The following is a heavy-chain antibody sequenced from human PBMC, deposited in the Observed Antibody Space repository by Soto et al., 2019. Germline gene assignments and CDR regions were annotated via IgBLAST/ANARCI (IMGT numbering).Heavy chain of an antibody. Sequence: QVQLVQSGDEVRKPGSSVKVSCKASGYIFVNYGIAWVRQAPGQGLEWMGWISPYSGNTHYASKVQGRLTMTTDTSPSSAYMDLGSLPSDDTAVYYCAMVDKSVIPTPQDVWGQGTTVTVSS. V-gene: IGHV1-18*01. CDR1: GYIFVNYG. CDR3: AMVDKSVIPTPQDV. D-gene: IGHD3-16*02. J-gene: IGHJ6*02. CDR2: ISPYSGNT.